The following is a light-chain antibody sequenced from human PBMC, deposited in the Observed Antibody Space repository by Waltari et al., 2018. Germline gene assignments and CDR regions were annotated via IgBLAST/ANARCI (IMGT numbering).Light chain of an antibody. V-gene: IGKV2-29*02. Sequence: DIVMTQTPLSLSVIPGQPASISCKSSQSLLHHDGKTYSYWYLQRPGQSPQLLIYEVSRRFSGVPDRFSGSGSGTDFTLKISRVEADDVAVYYCQQYYSTPFTFGPGTKVDIK. CDR2: EVS. CDR3: QQYYSTPFT. J-gene: IGKJ3*01. CDR1: QSLLHHDGKTY.